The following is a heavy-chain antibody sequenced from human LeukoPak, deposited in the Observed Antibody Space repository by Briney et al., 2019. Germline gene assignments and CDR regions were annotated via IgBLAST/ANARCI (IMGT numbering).Heavy chain of an antibody. D-gene: IGHD6-19*01. CDR2: IYTSGST. CDR3: ARDQGIAVAGTRYDWFDP. Sequence: PGGSLRLSCAASGFTFSSYSMNWVRQAPGKGLEWIGRIYTSGSTNYNPSLKSRVTMSVDTSKNQFSLKLSSVTAADTAVYYCARDQGIAVAGTRYDWFDPWGQGTLVTVSS. CDR1: GFTFSSYS. J-gene: IGHJ5*02. V-gene: IGHV4-4*07.